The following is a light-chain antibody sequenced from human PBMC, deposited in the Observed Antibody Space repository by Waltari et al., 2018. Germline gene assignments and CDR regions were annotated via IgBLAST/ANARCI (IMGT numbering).Light chain of an antibody. CDR3: QHYVGWPPTYT. Sequence: IVMTQSPVTLSVSPGEGGTLSCRASQSIRSSLAWYQQRPGQAPRLLIYGASTTATGIAARFRGSGYGTEFSLTISSLQSEDFGIYYCQHYVGWPPTYTFGQGTKLEIK. J-gene: IGKJ2*01. CDR1: QSIRSS. V-gene: IGKV3-15*01. CDR2: GAS.